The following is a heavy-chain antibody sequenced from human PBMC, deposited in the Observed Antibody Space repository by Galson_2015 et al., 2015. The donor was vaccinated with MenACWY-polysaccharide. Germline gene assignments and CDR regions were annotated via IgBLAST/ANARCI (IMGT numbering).Heavy chain of an antibody. D-gene: IGHD1-7*01. CDR1: GFTLSNSW. CDR3: ARGGNNWNYRSYFDS. V-gene: IGHV3-7*01. Sequence: AASGFTLSNSWMTWVRQAPGKGLDCVANIKEDGSEKYYLDSVKGRFTISRDNSKNTLHLQTNSLRAEDTAVYYCARGGNNWNYRSYFDSWGQGTLVTVSS. J-gene: IGHJ4*02. CDR2: IKEDGSEK.